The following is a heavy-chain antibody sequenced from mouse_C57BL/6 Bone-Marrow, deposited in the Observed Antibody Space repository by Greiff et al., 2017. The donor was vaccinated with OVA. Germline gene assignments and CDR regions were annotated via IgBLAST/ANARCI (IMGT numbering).Heavy chain of an antibody. J-gene: IGHJ4*01. V-gene: IGHV3-6*01. CDR1: GYSITSGYY. Sequence: EVQLQQSGPGLVKPSQSLSLTCSVTGYSITSGYYWNWIRQFPGNKLEWMGYISYDGSNNYNPSLKNRISITRDTSKNKFFLKLNAVTTEDTATYYCAREYYGSSYLPYYYAMDYWGQGTSVTVSS. D-gene: IGHD1-1*01. CDR2: ISYDGSN. CDR3: AREYYGSSYLPYYYAMDY.